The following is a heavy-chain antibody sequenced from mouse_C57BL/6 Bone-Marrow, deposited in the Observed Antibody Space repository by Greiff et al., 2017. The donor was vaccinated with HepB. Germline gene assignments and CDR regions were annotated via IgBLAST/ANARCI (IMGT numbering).Heavy chain of an antibody. CDR1: GFTFSDAW. V-gene: IGHV6-6*01. D-gene: IGHD2-1*01. J-gene: IGHJ3*01. CDR3: TRSIYYGNYVWFAY. CDR2: IRNKANNHAT. Sequence: EVQLVESGGGLVQPGGSMKLSCAASGFTFSDAWMDWVRQSPEKGLEWVAEIRNKANNHATYYAESVKGRFTISRDDSKSSVYLQMNSLRAEDTGIYYCTRSIYYGNYVWFAYWGQGTLVTVSA.